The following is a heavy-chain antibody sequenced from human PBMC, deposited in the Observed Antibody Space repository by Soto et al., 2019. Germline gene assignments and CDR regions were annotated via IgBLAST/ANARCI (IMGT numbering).Heavy chain of an antibody. Sequence: PSETLSLTCTVSGGSISSGDYSWSWVRQSPGKGLEWIGHIYNSGITYYNPSLKSRVVISIDTSRNQFSLRLNSLTAADRAVYFCARGVTVVGLDSRFWFDPWGQGTVVTVSS. J-gene: IGHJ5*02. CDR1: GGSISSGDYS. CDR2: IYNSGIT. D-gene: IGHD3-3*01. CDR3: ARGVTVVGLDSRFWFDP. V-gene: IGHV4-30-4*01.